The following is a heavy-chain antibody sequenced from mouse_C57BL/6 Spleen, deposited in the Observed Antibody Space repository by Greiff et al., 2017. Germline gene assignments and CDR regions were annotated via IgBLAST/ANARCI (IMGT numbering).Heavy chain of an antibody. J-gene: IGHJ3*01. CDR2: IYPGSGNT. Sequence: QVQLQQSGPELVKPGASVKISCKASGYSFTSYYIHWVKQRPGQGLEWIGWIYPGSGNTKYNEKFKGKATLTADTSSSTAYMQLSSLTSEDSAVYYCARMDYGSTWFAYWGQGTLVTVSA. D-gene: IGHD1-1*01. CDR1: GYSFTSYY. CDR3: ARMDYGSTWFAY. V-gene: IGHV1-66*01.